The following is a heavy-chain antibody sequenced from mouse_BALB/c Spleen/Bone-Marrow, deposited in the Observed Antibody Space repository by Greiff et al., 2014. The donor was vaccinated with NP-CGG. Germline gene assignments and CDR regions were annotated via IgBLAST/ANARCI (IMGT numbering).Heavy chain of an antibody. Sequence: QVQLKESGAELARPGASVKMSCKASGYTFTSYTMHWVKQRPGQGLEWIGYINPSSGYTNYNQKFKDKPTLTADKSSSTAYMQLSSLTSEDSVVYYCARSYYDYDRAWFAYWGQGTLVTVSA. CDR1: GYTFTSYT. CDR2: INPSSGYT. V-gene: IGHV1-4*01. J-gene: IGHJ3*01. D-gene: IGHD2-4*01. CDR3: ARSYYDYDRAWFAY.